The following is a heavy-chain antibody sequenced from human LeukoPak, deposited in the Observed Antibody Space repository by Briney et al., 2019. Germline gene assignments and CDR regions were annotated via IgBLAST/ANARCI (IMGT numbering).Heavy chain of an antibody. V-gene: IGHV3-23*01. Sequence: GGSHRLSCAASGFTFNSYSFTWIRQAPGKGLEWVSDISGSGGSTYYAASVKGRFTISRDISKNTLYLQMNSLTAEDTALYYCAKVANWGTYAFDIWGPGTRVTVSS. CDR1: GFTFNSYS. CDR3: AKVANWGTYAFDI. D-gene: IGHD7-27*01. CDR2: ISGSGGST. J-gene: IGHJ3*02.